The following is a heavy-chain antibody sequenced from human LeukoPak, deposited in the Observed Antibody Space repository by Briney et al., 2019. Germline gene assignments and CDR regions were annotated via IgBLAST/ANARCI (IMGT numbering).Heavy chain of an antibody. CDR3: AVGGVGYSSVPGAFDI. Sequence: SETLSLTCTVSGGSISSGGYYWSWIRQPPGKGLEWIGYIYHSGSTYYNPSLKSRVTISVDRSKNQFSLKLSSVTAADTAVYYCAVGGVGYSSVPGAFDIWGQGTMVTVSS. J-gene: IGHJ3*02. CDR1: GGSISSGGYY. D-gene: IGHD5-18*01. V-gene: IGHV4-30-2*01. CDR2: IYHSGST.